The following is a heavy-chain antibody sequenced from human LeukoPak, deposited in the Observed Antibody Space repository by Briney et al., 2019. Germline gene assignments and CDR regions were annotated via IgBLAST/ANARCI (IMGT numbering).Heavy chain of an antibody. CDR1: GGSISSYY. J-gene: IGHJ5*02. CDR3: ARDQWPLNWFDP. V-gene: IGHV4-59*01. D-gene: IGHD6-19*01. Sequence: SETLSLTCNVSGGSISSYYWSWIRQPPGKGLEWIGYIYYSGSTNYNPSLTRRVTISVATSKNQFSLKLSSVTAADTAVYYCARDQWPLNWFDPWGQGTLVTVSS. CDR2: IYYSGST.